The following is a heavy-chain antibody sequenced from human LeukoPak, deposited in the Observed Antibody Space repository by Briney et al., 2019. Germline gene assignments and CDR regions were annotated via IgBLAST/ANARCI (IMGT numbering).Heavy chain of an antibody. CDR3: AISPAYYYDSSGYPPGG. Sequence: GGSLRHSCAASGFTFSSYAMSWVRQAPGKGLEWVSAISGSGGSTYYADSVKGRFTISRDNSKNTLYLQMNSLRAEDTAVYYCAISPAYYYDSSGYPPGGWGQGTLVTVSS. D-gene: IGHD3-22*01. CDR2: ISGSGGST. CDR1: GFTFSSYA. V-gene: IGHV3-23*01. J-gene: IGHJ4*02.